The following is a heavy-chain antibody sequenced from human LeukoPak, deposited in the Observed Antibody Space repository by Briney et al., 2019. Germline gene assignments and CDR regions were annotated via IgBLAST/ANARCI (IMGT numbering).Heavy chain of an antibody. V-gene: IGHV4-39*01. CDR1: GDSISSSTWY. D-gene: IGHD1-26*01. J-gene: IGHJ3*02. CDR3: ARDRVGATFAFDI. Sequence: SETLSLTCTVAGDSISSSTWYWGWIRQPPGKGLEWIGSAYYTGSTYCNPSLKSRVAISVDTSENQFSLRLSAATVADTAVYYCARDRVGATFAFDIWGHGTMVTVSS. CDR2: AYYTGST.